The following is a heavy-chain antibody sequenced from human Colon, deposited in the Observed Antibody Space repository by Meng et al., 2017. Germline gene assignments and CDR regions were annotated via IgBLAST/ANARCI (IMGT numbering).Heavy chain of an antibody. D-gene: IGHD1-1*01. CDR1: GDSISSDIW. CDR3: GRDQGRQLINH. V-gene: IGHV4-4*02. CDR2: VYHRGDT. J-gene: IGHJ4*02. Sequence: QVRLQESGSGLVKPSGTLSLTCTVSGDSISSDIWWSWVRQPPGKGLEWIGEVYHRGDTNYNPSLKSRVVISVDRSKNQFSLNLSSVTAADTAVYYCGRDQGRQLINHWGQGTLVTVSS.